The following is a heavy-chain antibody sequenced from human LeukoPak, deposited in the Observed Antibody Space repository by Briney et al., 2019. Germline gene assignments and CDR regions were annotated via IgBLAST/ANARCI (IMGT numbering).Heavy chain of an antibody. Sequence: PGGSLRLSCAASGFTFSNYWMSWVRQAPGKGLEWVANIREDGSNKYYADSVKGRFTISRDNSKNTLYLQMNSLRAEDTAVYYCAKDHSGSPSPYYFDYWGQGTLVTVSS. CDR3: AKDHSGSPSPYYFDY. CDR2: IREDGSNK. V-gene: IGHV3-7*01. D-gene: IGHD3-10*01. CDR1: GFTFSNYW. J-gene: IGHJ4*02.